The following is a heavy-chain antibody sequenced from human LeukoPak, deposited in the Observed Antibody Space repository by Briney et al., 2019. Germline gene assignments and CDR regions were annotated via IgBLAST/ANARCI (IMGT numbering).Heavy chain of an antibody. D-gene: IGHD3-3*01. CDR3: ARGIWSRTVSSYYFDY. CDR1: GFTFTNYA. Sequence: ASVKVSCKASGFTFTNYAMQWVRQAPGQRLEWMGWINAGNGHTRYSQRFQGRVTITRDTSATTVYMEVTSLRSEDTAVYYCARGIWSRTVSSYYFDYWGQGTLVAVSS. CDR2: INAGNGHT. V-gene: IGHV1-3*01. J-gene: IGHJ4*02.